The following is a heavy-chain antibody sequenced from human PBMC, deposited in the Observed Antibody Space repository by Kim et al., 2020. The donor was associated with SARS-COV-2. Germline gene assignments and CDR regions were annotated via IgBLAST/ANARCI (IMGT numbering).Heavy chain of an antibody. CDR1: GGSISSYY. V-gene: IGHV4-59*01. CDR3: ARIIRRHGITMVRGVIANYYCDY. CDR2: IYYSGST. J-gene: IGHJ4*02. D-gene: IGHD3-10*01. Sequence: WETLSLTCTVSGGSISSYYWSWIRQPPGKGLEWIGYIYYSGSTNYNPSLKSRVTISVDTSKNQFSLKLSPVTAADTAVYYCARIIRRHGITMVRGVIANYYCDYWGQGTLVTVSS.